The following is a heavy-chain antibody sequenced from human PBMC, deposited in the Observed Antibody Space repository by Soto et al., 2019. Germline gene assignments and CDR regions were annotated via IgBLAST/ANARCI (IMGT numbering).Heavy chain of an antibody. CDR3: TMETVAGITGLDY. V-gene: IGHV3-23*01. CDR1: GFNVGAFA. Sequence: EVQLLESGGDLVQPGGSLRLSCAASGFNVGAFAVNWVRQAPGKGLEWVSGISVSAAFIYYADSVRGRFSISRDASENILYLQMNSPRVGYTALYYCTMETVAGITGLDYWGPGTLVTVSS. CDR2: ISVSAAFI. D-gene: IGHD1-20*01. J-gene: IGHJ4*02.